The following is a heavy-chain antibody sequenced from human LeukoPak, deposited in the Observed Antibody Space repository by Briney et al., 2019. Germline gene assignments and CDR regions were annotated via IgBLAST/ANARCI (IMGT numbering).Heavy chain of an antibody. CDR2: ISGSSGLT. CDR1: GFTFSNYA. D-gene: IGHD3-22*01. Sequence: GGSLRLSCAASGFTFSNYAMSWVRQAPGRGLEWVSAISGSSGLTYYADSVKGRFTISRDNSKNTLFLQMNSLRAEDTAVYYCARRGESASYCDYRFDYWGQGTLVTVSS. V-gene: IGHV3-23*01. J-gene: IGHJ4*02. CDR3: ARRGESASYCDYRFDY.